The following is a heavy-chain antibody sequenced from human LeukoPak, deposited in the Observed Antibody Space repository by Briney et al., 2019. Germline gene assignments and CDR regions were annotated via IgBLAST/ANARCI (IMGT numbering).Heavy chain of an antibody. D-gene: IGHD4-17*01. V-gene: IGHV4-59*01. CDR2: IYHSGST. CDR1: GGSISGYY. CDR3: ARDFAVTTAYYYGMDV. J-gene: IGHJ6*02. Sequence: SETLSLTCTVSGGSISGYYWTWIRQPPGKGLEWIGHIYHSGSTDYNPSLKSRVTISVDTSQNQVSLKSRSMTAADTAVYYCARDFAVTTAYYYGMDVWGQGTTVTVSS.